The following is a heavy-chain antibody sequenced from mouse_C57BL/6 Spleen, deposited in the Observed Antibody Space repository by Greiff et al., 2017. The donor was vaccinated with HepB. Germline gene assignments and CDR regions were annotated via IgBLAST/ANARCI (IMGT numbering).Heavy chain of an antibody. V-gene: IGHV1-82*01. J-gene: IGHJ4*01. CDR1: GYAFSSSW. D-gene: IGHD2-1*01. CDR2: IYPGDGDT. CDR3: ARGGIYYGNYLYAMDY. Sequence: VQRVESGPELVKPGASVKISCKASGYAFSSSWMNWVKQRPGKGLEWIGRIYPGDGDTNDNGKFKGKATLTADKSSSTAYMQLSSLTSEDSAVYFCARGGIYYGNYLYAMDYWGQGTSVTVSS.